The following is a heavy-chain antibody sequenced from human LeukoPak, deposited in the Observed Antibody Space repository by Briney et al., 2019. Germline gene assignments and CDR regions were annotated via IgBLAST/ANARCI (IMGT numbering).Heavy chain of an antibody. D-gene: IGHD1-26*01. CDR1: GYTLTELS. CDR2: FDPEGGET. V-gene: IGHV1-24*01. Sequence: GASVKVSCKVSGYTLTELSMHWVRQAPGKGLEWMGGFDPEGGETIYAQKFQGRVTMTEDTSTDTAYMELSSLRSEDTAVYYCATEFGGSYRHNYWGQGTLVTVSS. CDR3: ATEFGGSYRHNY. J-gene: IGHJ4*02.